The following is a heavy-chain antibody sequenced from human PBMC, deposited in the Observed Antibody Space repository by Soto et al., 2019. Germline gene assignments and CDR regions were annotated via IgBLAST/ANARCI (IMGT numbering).Heavy chain of an antibody. D-gene: IGHD1-26*01. CDR1: GGSISSGGYY. J-gene: IGHJ4*02. Sequence: QVQLQESGPGLVKPSQTLSLTCTVSGGSISSGGYYWSWIRQHPGKGLEWIGYIYYSGSTYYNPSLKSRVTISVDTSQNQFALKLCSVAAADTAVYYCARWVGATSFDYWGQGTLVTVSS. CDR3: ARWVGATSFDY. CDR2: IYYSGST. V-gene: IGHV4-31*03.